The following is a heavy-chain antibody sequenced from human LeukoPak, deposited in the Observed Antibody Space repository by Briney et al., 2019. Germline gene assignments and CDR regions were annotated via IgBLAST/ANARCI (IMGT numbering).Heavy chain of an antibody. J-gene: IGHJ4*02. CDR2: ISSSGSLI. Sequence: PGGSLRLSCAASGCTFSSYEMNWVRQAAGKGLEWVSYISSSGSLIYYADSVKGRFTISRDNAKNSLYLQMNSLRAEDTAVYYCAREIGYYDSSGYYYWGQGTLVTVSS. CDR1: GCTFSSYE. D-gene: IGHD3-22*01. CDR3: AREIGYYDSSGYYY. V-gene: IGHV3-48*03.